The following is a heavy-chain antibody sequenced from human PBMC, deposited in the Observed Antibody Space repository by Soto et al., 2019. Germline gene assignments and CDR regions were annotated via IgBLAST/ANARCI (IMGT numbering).Heavy chain of an antibody. J-gene: IGHJ4*02. CDR3: ARDYGGCSGGSCYSFDY. CDR2: IIPIFGTA. V-gene: IGHV1-69*01. Sequence: QVQLVQSGAEVKKPGSSVKVSCKASGGTFSSYAISWVRQAPGQGLESMGGIIPIFGTANYAQKFQGRVTITADESTSTAYMELSSLRSEDTAVYYCARDYGGCSGGSCYSFDYWGQGTLVTVSS. CDR1: GGTFSSYA. D-gene: IGHD2-15*01.